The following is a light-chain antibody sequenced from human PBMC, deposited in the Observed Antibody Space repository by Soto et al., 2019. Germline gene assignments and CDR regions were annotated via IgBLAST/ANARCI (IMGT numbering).Light chain of an antibody. J-gene: IGLJ1*01. CDR2: EVS. Sequence: QTALTLPASVSGSPGQSITISCTVTSSDVGGYNYVSWYQQHTGKAPKLMIYEVSNRPSGVSNRFSGSKSGNTASLTISGLQAEDEADYYCSSYTSSSTYVFGTGTKV. V-gene: IGLV2-14*01. CDR3: SSYTSSSTYV. CDR1: SSDVGGYNY.